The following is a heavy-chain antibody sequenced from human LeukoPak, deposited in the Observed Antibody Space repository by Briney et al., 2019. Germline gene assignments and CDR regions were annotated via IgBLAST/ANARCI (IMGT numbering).Heavy chain of an antibody. V-gene: IGHV3-11*01. CDR3: ARVNSSSWEFDY. Sequence: PGGSLRLSCAASGFTFSDYYMSWIRQAPGKGLEWVSYISSSGSTIYYADSVKGRFTISRDNVKNSLYLQMNSLRAEDTAVYYCARVNSSSWEFDYWGQGTLVTVSS. CDR2: ISSSGSTI. CDR1: GFTFSDYY. D-gene: IGHD6-13*01. J-gene: IGHJ4*02.